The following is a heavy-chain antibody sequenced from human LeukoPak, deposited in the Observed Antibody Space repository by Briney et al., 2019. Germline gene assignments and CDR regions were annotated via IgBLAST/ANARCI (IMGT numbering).Heavy chain of an antibody. CDR2: ISSSGSTI. Sequence: GGSLRLSCAASGFTFSDYYMSWIRQAPGKGLEWVSYISSSGSTIYYADSVKGRFPISRDNAKNSLYLQMNSLRAEDTAVYYCARVPGYCSSTSCPYWYFDFWGRGTLVTVSS. V-gene: IGHV3-11*04. D-gene: IGHD2-2*01. CDR1: GFTFSDYY. CDR3: ARVPGYCSSTSCPYWYFDF. J-gene: IGHJ2*01.